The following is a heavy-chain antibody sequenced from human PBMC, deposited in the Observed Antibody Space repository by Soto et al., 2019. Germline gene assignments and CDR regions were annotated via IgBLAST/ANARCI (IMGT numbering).Heavy chain of an antibody. D-gene: IGHD6-19*01. V-gene: IGHV1-69*01. Sequence: QVQLVQSGAEVKKPGSSVKVSCKASGGTFSSYAISWVRQAPGQGLEWMGGIIPIFGTANYAQKFQGRVTITADESTSTAYMELSSLRSDDTAVYYCAREGRYSSGWFWFDPWGQGTLVTVSS. CDR1: GGTFSSYA. CDR2: IIPIFGTA. CDR3: AREGRYSSGWFWFDP. J-gene: IGHJ5*02.